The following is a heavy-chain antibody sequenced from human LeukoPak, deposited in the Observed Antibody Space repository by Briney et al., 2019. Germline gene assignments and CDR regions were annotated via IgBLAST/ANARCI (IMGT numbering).Heavy chain of an antibody. CDR1: GGSISSYY. CDR3: ARGRGVPPSYYYYGMDV. CDR2: IYYSGST. V-gene: IGHV4-59*08. J-gene: IGHJ6*02. Sequence: SETLSLTCTVSGGSISSYYWSWIRQPPGKGLEWIGDIYYSGSTNYNPALKSRGTISVDTSKNQFSLKLSSVTAADTAVYYCARGRGVPPSYYYYGMDVWGQGTTVTVSS. D-gene: IGHD3-10*01.